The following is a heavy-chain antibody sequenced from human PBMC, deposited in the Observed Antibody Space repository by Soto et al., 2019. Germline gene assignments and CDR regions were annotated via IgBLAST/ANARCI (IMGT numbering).Heavy chain of an antibody. CDR1: GYSFTSYW. V-gene: IGHV5-51*01. Sequence: GESLKISCKGSGYSFTSYWIGWVRQMPGKGLEWMGIIYPGDSDTRYSPSFQGQVTISADKSISTAYLQWSSLKASDTAMYYCARLHRNGNGSGSYYDAFDIWGQGTMVTVSS. D-gene: IGHD3-10*01. J-gene: IGHJ3*02. CDR3: ARLHRNGNGSGSYYDAFDI. CDR2: IYPGDSDT.